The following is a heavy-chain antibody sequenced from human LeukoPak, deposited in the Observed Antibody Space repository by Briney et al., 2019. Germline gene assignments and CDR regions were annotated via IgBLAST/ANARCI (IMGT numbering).Heavy chain of an antibody. V-gene: IGHV3-9*01. Sequence: GRSLRLSCAASGFTFDDYAMHWVRQAPGKGLEWVSGISWNSGSIGYADSVKGRFTISRDNAKNSLYLQRNSLRAEDTALYYCAKAFMITFGGPDAFDIWGQGTMVTVSS. CDR2: ISWNSGSI. CDR1: GFTFDDYA. J-gene: IGHJ3*02. D-gene: IGHD3-16*01. CDR3: AKAFMITFGGPDAFDI.